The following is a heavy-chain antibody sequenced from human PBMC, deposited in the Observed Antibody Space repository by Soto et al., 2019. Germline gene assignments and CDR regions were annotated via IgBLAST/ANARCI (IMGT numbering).Heavy chain of an antibody. CDR1: GFTFSSYA. CDR2: ISGSGGST. Sequence: PGGSLRLSCAASGFTFSSYAMSWVRQAPGKGLEWVSAISGSGGSTDYADSAKGRFTISRDNSKNTLYLQMNRLRAEDTAVYYCAKETDSSGYYYPPYFDYWGKGTLVTVSS. CDR3: AKETDSSGYYYPPYFDY. J-gene: IGHJ4*02. V-gene: IGHV3-23*01. D-gene: IGHD3-22*01.